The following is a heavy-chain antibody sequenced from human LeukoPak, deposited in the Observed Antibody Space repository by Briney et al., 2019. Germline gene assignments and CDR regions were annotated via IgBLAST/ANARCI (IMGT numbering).Heavy chain of an antibody. Sequence: ASVKVSCKASGYTFDTYGISWVRQAPGQGLEWKGWISVYNDNTNYARRFQGRVTLTADMSTSTAYMELSSLRSEDTAVYYCASSYYYGSGSYYKHWGQGTLVTVSS. D-gene: IGHD3-10*01. J-gene: IGHJ4*02. V-gene: IGHV1-18*01. CDR2: ISVYNDNT. CDR3: ASSYYYGSGSYYKH. CDR1: GYTFDTYG.